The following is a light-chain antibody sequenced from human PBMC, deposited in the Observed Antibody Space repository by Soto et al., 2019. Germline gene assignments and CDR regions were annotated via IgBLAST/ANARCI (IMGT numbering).Light chain of an antibody. CDR2: EVS. Sequence: QSVLTQPASVSGSPGQSITISCTGTSNDVGAYNYVSWYQQHPGKAPKLMIYEVSSRPSGVSNRYSGSKSGNSASLTISGLQADDEADYYCCSLTTSHTYVFGSGTKVTVL. CDR3: CSLTTSHTYV. J-gene: IGLJ1*01. CDR1: SNDVGAYNY. V-gene: IGLV2-14*01.